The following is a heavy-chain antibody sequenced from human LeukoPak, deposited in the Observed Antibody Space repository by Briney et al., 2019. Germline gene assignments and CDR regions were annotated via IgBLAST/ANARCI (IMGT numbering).Heavy chain of an antibody. CDR3: ARGRDSSGYYFWFDP. D-gene: IGHD3-22*01. V-gene: IGHV4-39*07. CDR2: INHSGST. CDR1: GGSISSSSYY. J-gene: IGHJ5*02. Sequence: SETLSLTCTVSGGSISSSSYYWGWIRQPPGKGLEWIGEINHSGSTNYNPSLKSRVTISVDTSKNQFSLKLSSVTAADTAVYYCARGRDSSGYYFWFDPWGEGALVTVSS.